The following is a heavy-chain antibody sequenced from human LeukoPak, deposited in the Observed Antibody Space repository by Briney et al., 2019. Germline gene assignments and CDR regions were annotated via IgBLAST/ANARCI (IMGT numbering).Heavy chain of an antibody. Sequence: SETLSLTCTVSGGSISSSSYYWGWIRQPPGKGLEWIGSIYISGSTNKNPSLKSRVTMSVDTSKNQFSLRLSSVTAADTAVYYCARDRLLLTGYYSLDYWGQGTLVTVSS. V-gene: IGHV4-39*07. J-gene: IGHJ4*02. D-gene: IGHD3-9*01. CDR3: ARDRLLLTGYYSLDY. CDR1: GGSISSSSYY. CDR2: IYISGST.